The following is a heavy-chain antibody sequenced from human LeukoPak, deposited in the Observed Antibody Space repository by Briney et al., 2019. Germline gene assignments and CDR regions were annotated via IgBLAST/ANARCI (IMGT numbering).Heavy chain of an antibody. J-gene: IGHJ4*02. CDR3: YYGSGSYWRY. Sequence: PSETLSLTCTVSGGSISSGTYYWGWIRQPPGKGLEWIGTIYHSGSTYYNPSLKSRVTISVDTSKNQFSLNLSSVTAADTAVYYCYYGSGSYWRYWGQGTLVTVSS. D-gene: IGHD3-10*01. V-gene: IGHV4-39*01. CDR1: GGSISSGTYY. CDR2: IYHSGST.